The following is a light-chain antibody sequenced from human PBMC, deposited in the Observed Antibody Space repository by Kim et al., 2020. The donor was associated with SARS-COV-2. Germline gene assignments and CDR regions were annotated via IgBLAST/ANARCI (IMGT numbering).Light chain of an antibody. Sequence: GQSVTISCTGTSSDVGGYNYVSWYQQHPGKAPKLMIYAVSQRPSGVPDRFSGSKSGNTASLTVSGLQAEDEADYYCSSYAGNTIWVFGGGTQLTVL. CDR3: SSYAGNTIWV. J-gene: IGLJ3*02. CDR2: AVS. V-gene: IGLV2-8*01. CDR1: SSDVGGYNY.